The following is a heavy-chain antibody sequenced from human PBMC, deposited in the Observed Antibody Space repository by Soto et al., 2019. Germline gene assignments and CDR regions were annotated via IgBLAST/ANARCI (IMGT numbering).Heavy chain of an antibody. Sequence: SQTRSLTCAISGDSVSSNSAAWNWIRQSPSRGLEWLGRAYYRSKWYNDYAVSVKSRITINPDTSKNQFSLQLNSVTPEDTAVYYCARDXGRIVVVPAASYYGMDVWAQGTTVTVSS. J-gene: IGHJ6*02. CDR1: GDSVSSNSAA. CDR2: AYYRSKWYN. V-gene: IGHV6-1*01. CDR3: ARDXGRIVVVPAASYYGMDV. D-gene: IGHD2-2*01.